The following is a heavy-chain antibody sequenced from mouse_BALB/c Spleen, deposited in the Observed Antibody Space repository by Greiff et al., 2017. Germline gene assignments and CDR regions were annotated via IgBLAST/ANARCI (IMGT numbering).Heavy chain of an antibody. J-gene: IGHJ4*01. CDR1: GYSITSGYY. Sequence: EVKLMESGPGLVKPSQSLSLTCSVTGYSITSGYYWNWIRQFPGNKLEWMGYISYDGSNNYNPSLKNRISITRDTSKNQFFLKLNSVTTEDTATYYCARDSSLYGNGTSMDYWGQGTSVTVSS. D-gene: IGHD2-1*01. CDR2: ISYDGSN. CDR3: ARDSSLYGNGTSMDY. V-gene: IGHV3-6*02.